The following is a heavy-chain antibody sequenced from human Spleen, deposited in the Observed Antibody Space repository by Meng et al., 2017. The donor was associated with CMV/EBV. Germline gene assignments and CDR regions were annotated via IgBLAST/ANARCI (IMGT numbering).Heavy chain of an antibody. J-gene: IGHJ6*02. Sequence: GGSLRRSCAASGFTVSSYGMHWVRQAPGKGLEWVSFIRYDGRNEHYADSVKGRFSVSRDNSNNMVFLQMNSLRVEDTAVYHCAKVDSDTLVVPHYFYPMYVWGQGTTVTVSS. V-gene: IGHV3-30*02. D-gene: IGHD2-21*01. CDR2: IRYDGRNE. CDR3: AKVDSDTLVVPHYFYPMYV. CDR1: GFTVSSYG.